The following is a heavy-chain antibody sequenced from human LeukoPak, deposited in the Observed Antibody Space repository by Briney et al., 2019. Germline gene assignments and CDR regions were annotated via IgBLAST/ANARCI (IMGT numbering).Heavy chain of an antibody. CDR2: ISSDGSNK. Sequence: GRSLRLSCAASGFTFSSYAMHWVRQAPGKGLEWVAVISSDGSNKYSADSVKGRFTISRDNSKNTLYLQMNSLRAEDTAVYYCAKDFWSGSLGFAFDIWGQGTMVTVSS. CDR1: GFTFSSYA. J-gene: IGHJ3*02. D-gene: IGHD3-3*01. CDR3: AKDFWSGSLGFAFDI. V-gene: IGHV3-30*04.